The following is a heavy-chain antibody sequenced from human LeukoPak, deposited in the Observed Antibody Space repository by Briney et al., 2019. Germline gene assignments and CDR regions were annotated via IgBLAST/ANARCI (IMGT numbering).Heavy chain of an antibody. V-gene: IGHV1-2*02. J-gene: IGHJ4*02. CDR3: ATLWGIAAAGTPGRFDY. Sequence: GASVKVSCKASGYTFTCYYMHWVRQAPGQGLEWMGWINPNSGGTNYAQKFQGRVTMTRDTSISTDYMELSRLRSEDTAVYYYATLWGIAAAGTPGRFDYWGQGTLVTVSS. CDR1: GYTFTCYY. CDR2: INPNSGGT. D-gene: IGHD6-13*01.